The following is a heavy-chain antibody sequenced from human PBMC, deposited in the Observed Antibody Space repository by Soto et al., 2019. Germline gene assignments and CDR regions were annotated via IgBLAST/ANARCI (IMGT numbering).Heavy chain of an antibody. D-gene: IGHD3-10*01. CDR2: IYYSGST. V-gene: IGHV4-59*01. CDR3: ARGSTYYYGSGYAFDI. CDR1: GGSISSYY. J-gene: IGHJ3*02. Sequence: QVQLQESGPGLVKPSETLSLTCTVSGGSISSYYWSWIRQPPGKGLEWIGYIYYSGSTNYNPSLKSRVTISVDTSKNQFSLKLSSVTAADTAVYYCARGSTYYYGSGYAFDIWGQGTMVTVSS.